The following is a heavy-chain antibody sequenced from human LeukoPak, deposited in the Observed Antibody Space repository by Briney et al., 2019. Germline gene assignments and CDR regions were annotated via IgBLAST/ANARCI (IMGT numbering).Heavy chain of an antibody. Sequence: GESLKISCKGSGYSFTNYWIGWVRQMPGKGLELMGIIYPDDSDTRYSPSFEGQVTITVNKSINTAYLQWSSLKASDSAIYYCAREGWFGESSFAYWGQGTLVTVSS. V-gene: IGHV5-51*01. CDR1: GYSFTNYW. CDR2: IYPDDSDT. J-gene: IGHJ4*02. D-gene: IGHD3-10*01. CDR3: AREGWFGESSFAY.